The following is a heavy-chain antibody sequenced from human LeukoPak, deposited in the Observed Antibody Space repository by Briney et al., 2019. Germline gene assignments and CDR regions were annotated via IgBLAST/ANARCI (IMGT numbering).Heavy chain of an antibody. D-gene: IGHD6-6*01. CDR3: AEDRPWFDP. CDR1: GFTFSIYG. Sequence: PGGSLRLSCAASGFTFSIYGMHWVRQAPGKVLEWVAVISYDGSNKYYADSVKGRFTISRDNSKNTLYLQMNNLRAEDTAVYYCAEDRPWFDPWGQGTLVTVSS. CDR2: ISYDGSNK. V-gene: IGHV3-30*18. J-gene: IGHJ5*02.